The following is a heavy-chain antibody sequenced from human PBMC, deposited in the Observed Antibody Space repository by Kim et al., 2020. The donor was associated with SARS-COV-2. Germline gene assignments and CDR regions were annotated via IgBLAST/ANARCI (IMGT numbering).Heavy chain of an antibody. CDR1: GFTFDDYG. Sequence: GGSLRLSCAASGFTFDDYGMSWVRQAPGKGLEWVSGINWNGGSTGYADSVKGRFTISRDNAKNSLYLQMNSLRAEDTALYHCARGGAYYDSSGYYLANAFDICDQGTMFSVSS. CDR2: INWNGGST. V-gene: IGHV3-20*01. CDR3: ARGGAYYDSSGYYLANAFDI. D-gene: IGHD3-22*01. J-gene: IGHJ3*02.